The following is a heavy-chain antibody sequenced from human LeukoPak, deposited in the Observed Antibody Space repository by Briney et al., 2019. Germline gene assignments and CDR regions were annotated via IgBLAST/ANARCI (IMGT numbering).Heavy chain of an antibody. D-gene: IGHD2-8*02. Sequence: PGGSLRLSCAASGFTLRDYFMSWIRQPPGKGLEWIAYSSETGTAYSYAASVKGRFTISRDNAKNSLFLQMDSLRADDTALYYCVRGGERTGNSYFDLWRRGTLVTVSS. J-gene: IGHJ2*01. CDR1: GFTLRDYF. CDR3: VRGGERTGNSYFDL. V-gene: IGHV3-11*04. CDR2: SSETGTAY.